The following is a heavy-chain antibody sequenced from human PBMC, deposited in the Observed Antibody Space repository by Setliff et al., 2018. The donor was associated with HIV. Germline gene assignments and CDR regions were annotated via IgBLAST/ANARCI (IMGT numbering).Heavy chain of an antibody. CDR3: ARGLDLDYGDYGSAFDI. V-gene: IGHV4-4*02. Sequence: PSETLSLTCTVAGGSITTNNWWSWVRQSPGKGLEWIGEIFHSGSANYNPSLKSRVTISVDRSKNQFSLKLTSVSAADTAVYYCARGLDLDYGDYGSAFDIWGQGTMVTVSS. CDR2: IFHSGSA. CDR1: GGSITTNNW. D-gene: IGHD4-17*01. J-gene: IGHJ3*02.